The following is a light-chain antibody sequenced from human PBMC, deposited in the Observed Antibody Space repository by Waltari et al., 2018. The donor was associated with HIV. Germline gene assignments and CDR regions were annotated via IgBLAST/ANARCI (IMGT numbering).Light chain of an antibody. CDR1: SSDVGNYNL. CDR3: CSYAASRSVV. CDR2: EVT. V-gene: IGLV2-23*02. J-gene: IGLJ2*01. Sequence: QSALAQPASVSDSPGQSITIPCPGTSSDVGNYNLVSWYQQHPGKVPKLIIYEVTKRPSGVSNRFSGSKSGNTASLTISGLQAEDEADYYCCSYAASRSVVFGGGTKLTVL.